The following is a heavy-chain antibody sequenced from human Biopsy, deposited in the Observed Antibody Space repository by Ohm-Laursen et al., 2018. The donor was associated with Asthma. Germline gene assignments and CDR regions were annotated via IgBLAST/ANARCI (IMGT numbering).Heavy chain of an antibody. CDR1: GLTFSDYW. CDR2: VKGDGRRT. J-gene: IGHJ4*02. D-gene: IGHD1-26*01. CDR3: AKYSVFYYRGGNDY. V-gene: IGHV3-74*01. Sequence: SLRLSCSASGLTFSDYWMHWVRQAPGKGLEWVSRVKGDGRRTSYADSVKGQFTISRDNAKNTVYLQMNSLRAEDSAIYYCAKYSVFYYRGGNDYWGQGIVVTVSS.